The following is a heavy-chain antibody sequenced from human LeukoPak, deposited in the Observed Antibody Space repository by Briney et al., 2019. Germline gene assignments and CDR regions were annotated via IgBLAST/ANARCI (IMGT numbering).Heavy chain of an antibody. Sequence: GGSLRLSCAASGFTFSSYWMSWVRQAPGKGLEWVANINQDGSEKYHVDSVEGRFTISRDNAKNSLYLQMNSLRAEDTAVYYCAKGYYYDSSGYYYSDYWGQGTLVTVSS. D-gene: IGHD3-22*01. CDR1: GFTFSSYW. CDR2: INQDGSEK. CDR3: AKGYYYDSSGYYYSDY. V-gene: IGHV3-7*03. J-gene: IGHJ4*02.